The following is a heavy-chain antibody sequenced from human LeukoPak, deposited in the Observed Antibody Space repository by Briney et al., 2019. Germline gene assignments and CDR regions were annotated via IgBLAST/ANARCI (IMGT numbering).Heavy chain of an antibody. Sequence: SETLSLTCTVSGGSISSSNYYWGWLRQPPGKGLEWIGSIYYSGNTYYNPSLKSRLTISVDTSKNQFSLKLSSVTAADTAVYYCARGAYCSSINCYGFDYWGQGTQVTASS. CDR2: IYYSGNT. D-gene: IGHD2-2*01. CDR3: ARGAYCSSINCYGFDY. V-gene: IGHV4-39*07. CDR1: GGSISSSNYY. J-gene: IGHJ4*02.